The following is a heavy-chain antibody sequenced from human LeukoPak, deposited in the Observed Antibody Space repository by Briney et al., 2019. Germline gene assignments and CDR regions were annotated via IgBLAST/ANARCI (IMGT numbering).Heavy chain of an antibody. D-gene: IGHD3-3*01. CDR1: GYSFTSYW. CDR2: IYPGGSDT. V-gene: IGHV5-51*01. CDR3: ARQMSDFWSGYSAPQNWFDP. J-gene: IGHJ5*02. Sequence: GESLKISCKGSGYSFTSYWIGWVRQMPGKGLEWMGIIYPGGSDTRYSPSFQGQVTISADKSISTAYLQWSSLKASDTAMYYCARQMSDFWSGYSAPQNWFDPWGQGTLVTVSS.